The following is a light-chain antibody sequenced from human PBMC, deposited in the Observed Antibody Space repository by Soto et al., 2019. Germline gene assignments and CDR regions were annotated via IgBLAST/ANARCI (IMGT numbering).Light chain of an antibody. CDR2: EVS. CDR3: MRSTPPPPP. CDR1: QSLLHITGETF. Sequence: DVVMTQTLLSLSVAPGQPASISCKSSQSLLHITGETFLFWYLQKPGQSPRLLIYEVSTRVSRVPDRFSGGGSVSDFTLEISRVETDVVGIYYCMRSTPPPPPFGQGTRL. J-gene: IGKJ5*01. V-gene: IGKV2-29*03.